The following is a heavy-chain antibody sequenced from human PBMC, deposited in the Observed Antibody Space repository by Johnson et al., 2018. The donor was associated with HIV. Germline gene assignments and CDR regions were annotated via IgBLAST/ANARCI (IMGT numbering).Heavy chain of an antibody. D-gene: IGHD6-13*01. CDR3: TTDPIVAAGHDAFDI. Sequence: EKLVESGGGLVKPGGSLRLSCAASGFTFSNAWMSWVRQAPGKGLEWVGRIKRKTDGGTSDYAAPVKGRFTISRDDSKNTLYLQMHSLKTEDTAVYYCTTDPIVAAGHDAFDIWGQGTMVTVSS. J-gene: IGHJ3*02. CDR1: GFTFSNAW. V-gene: IGHV3-15*01. CDR2: IKRKTDGGTS.